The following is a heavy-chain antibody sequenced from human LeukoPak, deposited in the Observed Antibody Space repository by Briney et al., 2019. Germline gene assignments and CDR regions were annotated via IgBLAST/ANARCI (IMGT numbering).Heavy chain of an antibody. D-gene: IGHD4-23*01. CDR1: GGSISSSSYY. V-gene: IGHV4-39*07. CDR3: ARFLSFGNSMDY. CDR2: IYYGGST. Sequence: SETLSLTCTVSGGSISSSSYYWGWIRQPPGKGLEWIGSIYYGGSTYYNPSLKSRVTISVDTSKNQFSLKVSSVTAADTAVYYCARFLSFGNSMDYWGQGTLVTVSS. J-gene: IGHJ4*02.